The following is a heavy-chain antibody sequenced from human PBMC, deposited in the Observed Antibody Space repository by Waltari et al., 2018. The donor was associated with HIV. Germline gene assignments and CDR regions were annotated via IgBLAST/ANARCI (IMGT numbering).Heavy chain of an antibody. J-gene: IGHJ4*02. Sequence: EVQLVESGGGLVKPGGSLRLSCAASGFTFSSYSLNWVRQAPGKGLEWVSSISSSSSYIYYADSVKGRFTISRDNAKNSLYLQMNSLRAEDTAVYYCARDRRNYYFDYWGQGTLVTVSS. V-gene: IGHV3-21*01. D-gene: IGHD1-7*01. CDR1: GFTFSSYS. CDR2: ISSSSSYI. CDR3: ARDRRNYYFDY.